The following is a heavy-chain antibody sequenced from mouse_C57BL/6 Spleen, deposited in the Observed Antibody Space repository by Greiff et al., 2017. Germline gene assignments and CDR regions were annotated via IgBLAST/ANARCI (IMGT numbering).Heavy chain of an antibody. CDR3: ARGGYYGSSYEGYAMDY. CDR1: GYTFTTYP. CDR2: FHPYNDDT. Sequence: VQLQQSGAELVKPGASVKMSCKASGYTFTTYPIEWMKQNHGKSLEWIGNFHPYNDDTKYNEKFKGKATLTVEKSSSTVYLELSRLTSDDSAVYYCARGGYYGSSYEGYAMDYWGQGTSVTVSS. V-gene: IGHV1-47*01. J-gene: IGHJ4*01. D-gene: IGHD1-1*01.